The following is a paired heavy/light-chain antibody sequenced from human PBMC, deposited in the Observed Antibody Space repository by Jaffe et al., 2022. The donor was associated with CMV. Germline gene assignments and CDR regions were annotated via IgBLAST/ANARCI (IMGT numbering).Heavy chain of an antibody. Sequence: QLQLQESGPGLVKPSETLSLTCTVSGGSVSSSDSYWGWIRQPPGKGLEWIGSIYYRGNTYYNPSLKSRVTISVDTSKNQFSLKLSSVTAADTAVYYCTKIGNWFPLNWGQGTLVTVSS. CDR1: GGSVSSSDSY. V-gene: IGHV4-39*01. J-gene: IGHJ4*02. CDR3: TKIGNWFPLN. CDR2: IYYRGNT. D-gene: IGHD2-8*01.
Light chain of an antibody. CDR1: SNDVGAYKY. CDR2: EVS. Sequence: QSALTQPPSASGSPGQSVTISCTGTSNDVGAYKYVSWYQQHPGKAPKLIIYEVSKRPSGVPDRFSGSKSDNTASLTVSGLQAEDEADYYCSSYAGTNKFVFGTGTKVTAL. CDR3: SSYAGTNKFV. J-gene: IGLJ1*01. V-gene: IGLV2-8*01.